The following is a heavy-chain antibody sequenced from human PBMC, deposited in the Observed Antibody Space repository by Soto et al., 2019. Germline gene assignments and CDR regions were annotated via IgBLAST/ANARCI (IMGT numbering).Heavy chain of an antibody. V-gene: IGHV4-31*03. J-gene: IGHJ5*02. CDR1: GGSISSGGYY. CDR2: IYYSGST. D-gene: IGHD6-19*01. Sequence: QVQLQESGPGLVKPSQTLSLTCTVSGGSISSGGYYWSWIRQHPGKGLEWIGYIYYSGSTYYNPSPKSRVTISVDTSKNQFSLELSSGTAADTAVYYCARGDSRGWYVGWFDPWGQGTLVTVSS. CDR3: ARGDSRGWYVGWFDP.